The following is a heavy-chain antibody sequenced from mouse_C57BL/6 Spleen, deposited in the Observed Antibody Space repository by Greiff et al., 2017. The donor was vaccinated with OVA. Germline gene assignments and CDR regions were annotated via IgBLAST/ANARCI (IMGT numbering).Heavy chain of an antibody. CDR1: GYTFTSYW. CDR3: AKGEYGNYEGVDY. D-gene: IGHD2-1*01. J-gene: IGHJ2*01. Sequence: QVHVKQPGAELVKPGASVKLSCKASGYTFTSYWMHWVKQRPGQGLEWIGMIHPNSGSTNYNEKFKSKATLTVDKSSSTAYMQLSSLTSEDSAVYYCAKGEYGNYEGVDYWGQGTTLTVSS. CDR2: IHPNSGST. V-gene: IGHV1-64*01.